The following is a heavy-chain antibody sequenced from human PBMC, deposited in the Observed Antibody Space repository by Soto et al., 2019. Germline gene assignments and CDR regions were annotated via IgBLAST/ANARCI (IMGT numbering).Heavy chain of an antibody. CDR1: GYTFASLD. Sequence: QVQLVQSGAEVKKPGASVKVSCKASGYTFASLDINWVRQTTGQGLEWMGWMSPNSGYTDYAQKFRGRVTMTRDTSINTAYMELSSLTSEDSAIYYCARGVDAGYDYWGQGTLVTVSS. CDR3: ARGVDAGYDY. V-gene: IGHV1-8*01. J-gene: IGHJ4*02. D-gene: IGHD2-15*01. CDR2: MSPNSGYT.